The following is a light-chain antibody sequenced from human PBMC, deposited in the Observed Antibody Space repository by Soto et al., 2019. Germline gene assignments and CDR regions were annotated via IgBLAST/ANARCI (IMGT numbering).Light chain of an antibody. V-gene: IGLV2-23*01. CDR1: SSDVGSYYNL. CDR2: EGN. J-gene: IGLJ2*01. CDR3: SSFAGSNPWI. Sequence: QSALTQPASVSGSPGQSITISCTGTSSDVGSYYNLVSWYQQQPVKSPKLIIYEGNKRPSGVSDRFSGSKSGNTASLTISGLQAEHEAHYCCSSFAGSNPWIFGVGTPLPVL.